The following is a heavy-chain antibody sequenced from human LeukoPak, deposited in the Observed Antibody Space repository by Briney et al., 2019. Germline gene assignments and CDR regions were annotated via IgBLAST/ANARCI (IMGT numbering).Heavy chain of an antibody. CDR2: ISSNGGST. V-gene: IGHV3-64D*06. CDR3: VKVAVAGKVSFDY. J-gene: IGHJ4*02. Sequence: GGSLRLSCSASGFTFSSYAMHWVRQAPGKGLEYVSAISSNGGSTYYADSVKGRFTISRDNSKNTLYLLMSSLRAEDTAVYYCVKVAVAGKVSFDYWGQGTLVTVSS. CDR1: GFTFSSYA. D-gene: IGHD6-19*01.